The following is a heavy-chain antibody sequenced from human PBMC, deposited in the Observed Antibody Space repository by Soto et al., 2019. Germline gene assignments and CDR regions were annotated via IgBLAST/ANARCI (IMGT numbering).Heavy chain of an antibody. D-gene: IGHD3-16*02. CDR2: MNPSSGRT. J-gene: IGHJ4*02. V-gene: IGHV1-8*01. Sequence: VKVSCKASGYTFTTYDINWVRQATGQGPEWMGWMNPSSGRTGYAQKFQGRVSMTRNTSISTAYMELSSLISEDMDEYYCTISSRYTGLTWGQGTPVTVSS. CDR3: TISSRYTGLT. CDR1: GYTFTTYD.